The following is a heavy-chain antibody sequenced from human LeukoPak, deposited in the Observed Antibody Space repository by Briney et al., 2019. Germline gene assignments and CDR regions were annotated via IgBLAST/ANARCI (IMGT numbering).Heavy chain of an antibody. Sequence: SETLSLTCAVYGGSFSGYYWSWIRQPPGKGLEWIGEINHSGSTNYNPSLKSRVTISVDTSKNQFSLKLSSVTAADTAVYYCARGRRGMVRGVINPLILTGFDYWGQGTLVTVSS. CDR2: INHSGST. CDR3: ARGRRGMVRGVINPLILTGFDY. D-gene: IGHD3-10*01. V-gene: IGHV4-34*01. J-gene: IGHJ4*02. CDR1: GGSFSGYY.